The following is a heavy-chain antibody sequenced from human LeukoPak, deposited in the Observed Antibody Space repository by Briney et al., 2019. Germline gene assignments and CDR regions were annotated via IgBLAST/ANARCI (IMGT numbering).Heavy chain of an antibody. CDR2: ISSSSSYI. J-gene: IGHJ4*02. CDR3: ARDLYYDTSGYYGSGY. V-gene: IGHV3-21*01. Sequence: GGSLRLSCAASGFTFSSYSMNWVRQAPGKGLEWVSSISSSSSYIYYADSVKGRFTISRDNAKNSLYLQMHSLRAEDTAVYYCARDLYYDTSGYYGSGYWGQGTLVTVSS. CDR1: GFTFSSYS. D-gene: IGHD3-22*01.